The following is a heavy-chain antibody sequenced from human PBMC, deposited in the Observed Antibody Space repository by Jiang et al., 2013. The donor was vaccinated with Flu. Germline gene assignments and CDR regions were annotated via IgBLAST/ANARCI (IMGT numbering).Heavy chain of an antibody. J-gene: IGHJ4*02. CDR3: ARGYWGYDY. Sequence: VSSNSATWNWIRQSPSRGLEWLGRTYYRSKWYSEYAVSVKSRMTINPDTSKNQFSLQLSSVTPEDTAVYYCARGYWGYDYWGQGTLVTVSS. V-gene: IGHV6-1*01. CDR2: TYYRSKWYS. CDR1: VSSNSAT. D-gene: IGHD7-27*01.